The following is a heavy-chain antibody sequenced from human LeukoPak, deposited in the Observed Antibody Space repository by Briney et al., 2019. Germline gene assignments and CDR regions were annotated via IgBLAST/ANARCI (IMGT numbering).Heavy chain of an antibody. J-gene: IGHJ4*02. Sequence: GGSLRLSCAASEFIFSGYWMNWVRQAPGKGLEWVANIKQDGSEKQYVDSVRGRFTISRDNAKTSLYLQMNSLRVEDTAVYYCARDGFVGAADYWGQGTLVTVSS. D-gene: IGHD6-13*01. V-gene: IGHV3-7*01. CDR2: IKQDGSEK. CDR3: ARDGFVGAADY. CDR1: EFIFSGYW.